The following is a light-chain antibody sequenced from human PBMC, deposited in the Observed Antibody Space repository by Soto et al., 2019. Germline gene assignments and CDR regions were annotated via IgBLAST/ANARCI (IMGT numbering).Light chain of an antibody. J-gene: IGKJ1*01. Sequence: DIQMTQSPSTLSASVGDRVTITCRASQSISSWLAWYQQKPGKAPKLLTYDASSLKSGVPSRFSGSGSETDFTLTISSLQPEDFATYSCQQSYSTTWTFGQGTKV. CDR2: DAS. V-gene: IGKV1-5*01. CDR3: QQSYSTTWT. CDR1: QSISSW.